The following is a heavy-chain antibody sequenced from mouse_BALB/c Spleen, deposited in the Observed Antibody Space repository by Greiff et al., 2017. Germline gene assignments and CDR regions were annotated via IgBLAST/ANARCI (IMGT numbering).Heavy chain of an antibody. CDR1: GFSLTSYD. CDR3: VRGRYDEDAMDY. V-gene: IGHV2-9-2*01. D-gene: IGHD2-3*01. J-gene: IGHJ4*01. CDR2: IWTGGGT. Sequence: QVQLKESGPGLVAPSQSLSITCTVSGFSLTSYDISWIRQPPGKGLEWLGVIWTGGGTNYNSAFMSRLSISKDNSKSQVFLKMNSLQTDDTAIYYCVRGRYDEDAMDYWGQGTSVTVSS.